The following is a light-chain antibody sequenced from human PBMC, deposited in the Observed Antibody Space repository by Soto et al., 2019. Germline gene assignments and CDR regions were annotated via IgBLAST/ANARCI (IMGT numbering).Light chain of an antibody. CDR3: SSYTSSRTHGDV. Sequence: QSALTQPASVSGSPGQSITISCTGTSSDVGGYNYVSWYQQHPGKAPKLMIYDVSNRPSGVSNRCSGSKSGNTASLTISGLQAEDEADYYCSSYTSSRTHGDVFGTGTKLTVL. V-gene: IGLV2-14*01. J-gene: IGLJ1*01. CDR2: DVS. CDR1: SSDVGGYNY.